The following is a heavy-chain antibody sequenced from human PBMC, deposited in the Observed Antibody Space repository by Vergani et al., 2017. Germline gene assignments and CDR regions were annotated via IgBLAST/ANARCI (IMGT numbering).Heavy chain of an antibody. CDR3: AKGGIAALYGMDV. V-gene: IGHV3-23*01. Sequence: EVQLLESGGGLVQPGGYLRLSCAASGFTFSSYAMSWVRQAPGKGLEWVSAISGSGGSTYYADSVKGRFTISRDNSKNTLYLQMNSLRAEDTAVYYCAKGGIAALYGMDVWGQGTTVTVSS. D-gene: IGHD6-13*01. CDR1: GFTFSSYA. CDR2: ISGSGGST. J-gene: IGHJ6*02.